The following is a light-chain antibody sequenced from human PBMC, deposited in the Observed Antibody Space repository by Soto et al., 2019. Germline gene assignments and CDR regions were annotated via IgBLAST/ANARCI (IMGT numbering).Light chain of an antibody. V-gene: IGKV3-20*01. CDR1: QSVSSSY. Sequence: EIVLTQSPGTLSLSPGERATLSCRASQSVSSSYLAWYQQKPGQAPRLLIYGAASRATGIPDRLSGSGSGTDFTLTISRLEPEDFAVYYWQQYGSSPYTFGQGTKLEIK. CDR3: QQYGSSPYT. CDR2: GAA. J-gene: IGKJ2*01.